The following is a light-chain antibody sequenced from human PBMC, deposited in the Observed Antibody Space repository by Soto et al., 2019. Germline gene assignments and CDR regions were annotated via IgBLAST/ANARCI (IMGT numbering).Light chain of an antibody. CDR3: QSYDISLSGRV. J-gene: IGLJ3*02. CDR2: GNN. V-gene: IGLV1-40*01. Sequence: QSVLTQPPSVSGAPGQRVTISCTGSSSNIGAGYDVHWYQQLPGTAPKLLIYGNNNRPSGVPDRFSGSKSGTSASLAITGLQAEDEADYYCQSYDISLSGRVFGGGTTLTVL. CDR1: SSNIGAGYD.